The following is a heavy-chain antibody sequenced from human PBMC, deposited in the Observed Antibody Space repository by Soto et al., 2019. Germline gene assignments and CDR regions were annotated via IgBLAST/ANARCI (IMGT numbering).Heavy chain of an antibody. J-gene: IGHJ4*02. V-gene: IGHV3-30*18. CDR1: GFTFSSYG. CDR2: ISYDGSNK. Sequence: GGSLRLSCAASGFTFSSYGMHWVRQAPGKGLEWVAVISYDGSNKYYADSVKGRFTISRDNSKNTLYLQMNSLRAEDTAVYYCAKDLGGGVVVVPAAMVYWGQGTLVTVSS. D-gene: IGHD2-2*01. CDR3: AKDLGGGVVVVPAAMVY.